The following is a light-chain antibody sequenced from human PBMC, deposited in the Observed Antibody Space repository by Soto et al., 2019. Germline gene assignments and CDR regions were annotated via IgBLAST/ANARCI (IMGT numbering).Light chain of an antibody. CDR2: GNS. Sequence: QSVLTQPPSVSGAPGQRVTISCTGSSSNIGAGYDVHWYQQLPGTAPKLLIYGNSNRPSGVPDRFSGSTSGTSASLAITGLQAEDEAPSYCQSYDSSLSGWVFGTGTNVTVL. CDR1: SSNIGAGYD. V-gene: IGLV1-40*01. J-gene: IGLJ1*01. CDR3: QSYDSSLSGWV.